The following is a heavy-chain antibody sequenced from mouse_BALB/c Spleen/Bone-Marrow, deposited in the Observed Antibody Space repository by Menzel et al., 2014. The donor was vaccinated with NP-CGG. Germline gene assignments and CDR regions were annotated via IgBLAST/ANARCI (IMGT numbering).Heavy chain of an antibody. CDR2: IYPGDGST. J-gene: IGHJ1*01. CDR3: AYYRYDEYFDV. Sequence: VMLVESGPELVKPGASVKMSCKASGYTFTSYFIHWVKQRPGQGLEWIGWIYPGDGSTKYNEKFKGKTTLTADKSSSTAYMLLSSLTSEDSAIFFCAYYRYDEYFDVWGAGTTVTVSS. CDR1: GYTFTSYF. D-gene: IGHD2-14*01. V-gene: IGHV1S56*01.